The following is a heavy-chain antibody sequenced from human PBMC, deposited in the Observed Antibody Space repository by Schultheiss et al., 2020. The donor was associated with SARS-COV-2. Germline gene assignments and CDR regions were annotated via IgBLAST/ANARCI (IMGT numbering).Heavy chain of an antibody. Sequence: SETLSLTCSVSGGSISSGGYYWSWIRQPPGKGLEWIGSIYYSGSTYYNPSLKSRVTISVDTSKNQFSLKLSSVTAADTAVYYCARLRDGYNDDAFDIWGQGTMVTVSS. V-gene: IGHV4-39*01. D-gene: IGHD5-24*01. CDR2: IYYSGST. J-gene: IGHJ3*02. CDR1: GGSISSGGYY. CDR3: ARLRDGYNDDAFDI.